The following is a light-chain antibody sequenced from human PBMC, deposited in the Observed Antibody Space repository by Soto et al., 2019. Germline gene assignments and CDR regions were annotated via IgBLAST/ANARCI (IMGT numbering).Light chain of an antibody. J-gene: IGLJ3*02. Sequence: QSVLTQPPSVSAAPGQKVTISCSGTRFNVGSGLVSWYQKLPGTAPKLLIYDNDKRPSGIPDRFTGPKSGTSATLGITGLQTGDEADYYCGTWDGSLSAGVFGGGTKLTVL. CDR3: GTWDGSLSAGV. V-gene: IGLV1-51*01. CDR2: DND. CDR1: RFNVGSGL.